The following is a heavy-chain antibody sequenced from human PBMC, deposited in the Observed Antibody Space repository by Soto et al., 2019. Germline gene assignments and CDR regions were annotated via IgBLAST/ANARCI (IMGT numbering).Heavy chain of an antibody. CDR2: IYYSATT. CDR1: GGSISSYY. J-gene: IGHJ3*01. V-gene: IGHV4-59*01. D-gene: IGHD6-13*01. Sequence: QVQLQESGPGLVKPSETLSLTCTVSGGSISSYYWSWIRQPPGKGLEWIGYIYYSATTNYNPSLTRRVTISVGTSKSPLSLKLSSVTAADTAVYYGARGKRSSSYYSDAFDVWGQGTMVTVSS. CDR3: ARGKRSSSYYSDAFDV.